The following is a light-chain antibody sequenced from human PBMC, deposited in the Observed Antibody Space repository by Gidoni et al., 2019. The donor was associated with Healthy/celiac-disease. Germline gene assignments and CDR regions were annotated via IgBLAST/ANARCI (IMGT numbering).Light chain of an antibody. Sequence: EIVLTQSPATLSLSPGARATLACRASQSVSSYLAWYPQKPGQAPRLLIYDASNRATGIPARFSGSGSGTDFTLTISSLEPEDFEVYYCQQRSNWPPSLTFGGGTKVEIK. CDR1: QSVSSY. J-gene: IGKJ4*01. V-gene: IGKV3-11*01. CDR3: QQRSNWPPSLT. CDR2: DAS.